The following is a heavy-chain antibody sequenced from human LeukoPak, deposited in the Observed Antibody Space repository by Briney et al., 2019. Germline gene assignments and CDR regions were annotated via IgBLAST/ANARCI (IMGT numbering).Heavy chain of an antibody. J-gene: IGHJ3*02. CDR2: INPRTDST. D-gene: IGHD2/OR15-2a*01. CDR1: GYTFTGYY. CDR3: ARVGPIYFNAFDI. Sequence: ASVKVSCKASGYTFTGYYMHWVRQAPGQGLEWMGRINPRTDSTNFAQKFQGRVTMTRNTSSDTAYMDLSRLTSDDTATYYCARVGPIYFNAFDIWGQGTMVTVSS. V-gene: IGHV1-2*06.